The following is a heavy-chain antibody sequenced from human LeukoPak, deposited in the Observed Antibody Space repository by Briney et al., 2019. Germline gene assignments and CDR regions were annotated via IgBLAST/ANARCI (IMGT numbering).Heavy chain of an antibody. CDR2: ISSSSSYI. V-gene: IGHV3-21*01. CDR1: GFTFGSYS. J-gene: IGHJ4*02. Sequence: GGSLRLSCAASGFTFGSYSMNWVRQAPGKGLEWVSSISSSSSYIYYADSVKGRFTISRDNAKNSLYLQMNSLRAEDTAVYYCARGQLPVVPFDYWGQGTLVTVSS. CDR3: ARGQLPVVPFDY. D-gene: IGHD2-2*01.